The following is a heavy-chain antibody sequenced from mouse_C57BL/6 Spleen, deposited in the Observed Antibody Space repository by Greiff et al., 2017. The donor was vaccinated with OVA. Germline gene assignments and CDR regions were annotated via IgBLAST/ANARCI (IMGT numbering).Heavy chain of an antibody. V-gene: IGHV5-16*01. CDR2: INYDGSST. Sequence: EVQLVESEGGLVQPGSSMKLSCTASGFTFSDYYMAWVRQVPEKGLEWVANINYDGSSTYYLDSLKSRFIISRDNAKNILYLQMSSLKSEDTATYYCARAGLLREGAMDYWGQGTSVTVSS. CDR3: ARAGLLREGAMDY. CDR1: GFTFSDYY. J-gene: IGHJ4*01. D-gene: IGHD2-3*01.